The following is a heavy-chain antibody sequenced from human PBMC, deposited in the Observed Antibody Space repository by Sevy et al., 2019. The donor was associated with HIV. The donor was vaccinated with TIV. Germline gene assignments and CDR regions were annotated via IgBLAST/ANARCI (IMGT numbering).Heavy chain of an antibody. D-gene: IGHD3-10*01. CDR3: ARDQGGFYYGSGSRREACFDL. V-gene: IGHV3-21*01. CDR1: GFTFSSYS. J-gene: IGHJ2*01. CDR2: ISSSSSYI. Sequence: GGSLRLSCAASGFTFSSYSMNWVRQAPGKGLEWVSSISSSSSYIYYADSVKGRFTISRDNAKNSLYLQMNSLRAEDTAVYYCARDQGGFYYGSGSRREACFDLWGRGTLVTVSS.